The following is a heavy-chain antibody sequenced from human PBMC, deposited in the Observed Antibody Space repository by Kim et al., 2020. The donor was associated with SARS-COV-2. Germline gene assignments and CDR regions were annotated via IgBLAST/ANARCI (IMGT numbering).Heavy chain of an antibody. V-gene: IGHV3-15*01. J-gene: IGHJ6*02. Sequence: GGSLRLSCAASGFTFSDSWMSWVRQAPGKGLEWIGGIKTKTDGWTTDYAAPVKVRFTMSRYDSKNTVYMQMHSLKTEDTAVYYCTTLISAAGRGVWGQGTTVTVSS. D-gene: IGHD6-13*01. CDR1: GFTFSDSW. CDR3: TTLISAAGRGV. CDR2: IKTKTDGWTT.